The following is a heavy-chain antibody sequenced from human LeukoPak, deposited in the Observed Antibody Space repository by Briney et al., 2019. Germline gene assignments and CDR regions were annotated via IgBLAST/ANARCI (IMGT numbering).Heavy chain of an antibody. J-gene: IGHJ4*02. CDR3: ARAGGPYYYDSSGYYENFDY. CDR1: GGTFSSYA. Sequence: ASVKVSCKASGGTFSSYAISWVRQAPGQGLEWMGRIISIFGIANYAQKFQGRVTITADKSTSTAYMELSSLRSEDTAVYYCARAGGPYYYDSSGYYENFDYWGQGTLVTVSS. CDR2: IISIFGIA. V-gene: IGHV1-69*04. D-gene: IGHD3-22*01.